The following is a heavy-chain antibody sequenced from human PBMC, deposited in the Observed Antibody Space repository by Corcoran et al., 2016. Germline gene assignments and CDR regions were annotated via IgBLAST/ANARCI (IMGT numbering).Heavy chain of an antibody. J-gene: IGHJ5*02. D-gene: IGHD4-17*01. Sequence: EVQLVESGGGLVKPGGSLRLSCAASAFVSSNAWMNWVRQAPGKGLEWVGRIKTKTDGATTDYAAPVEGRFTISRDDSKNMVYLQMNSLETGDTAVYYCVTYGSEPRNYFNLWGQGTLVTVSS. CDR1: AFVSSNAW. CDR3: VTYGSEPRNYFNL. V-gene: IGHV3-15*07. CDR2: IKTKTDGATT.